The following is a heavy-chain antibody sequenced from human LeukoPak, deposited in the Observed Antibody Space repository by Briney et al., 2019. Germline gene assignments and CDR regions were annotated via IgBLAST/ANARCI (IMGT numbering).Heavy chain of an antibody. CDR3: ARETGTYCSSTSCYTPIFDY. J-gene: IGHJ4*02. D-gene: IGHD2-2*02. V-gene: IGHV4-30-4*08. CDR2: IYYSGST. Sequence: PSETLSLTCTVSGGSISSYYWSWIRQPPGKGLEWIGYIYYSGSTYYNPSLKSRVTISVDTSKNQFSLKLSSVTAADTAVYYCARETGTYCSSTSCYTPIFDYWGQGTLVTVSS. CDR1: GGSISSYY.